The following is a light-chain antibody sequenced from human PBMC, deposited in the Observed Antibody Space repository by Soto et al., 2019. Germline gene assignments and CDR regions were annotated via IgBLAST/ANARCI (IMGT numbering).Light chain of an antibody. Sequence: QPVLTQSSSASASLGSSVKLTCTLSSGHSSYIIAWHQQQPGKAPRYLMKLERSGSYNKGSGVPDRFSGSSSGADRYLTISNLQFEDEADYYCETWDTNSRVFGGGPKLTVL. J-gene: IGLJ3*02. CDR3: ETWDTNSRV. CDR1: SGHSSYI. CDR2: LERSGSY. V-gene: IGLV4-60*02.